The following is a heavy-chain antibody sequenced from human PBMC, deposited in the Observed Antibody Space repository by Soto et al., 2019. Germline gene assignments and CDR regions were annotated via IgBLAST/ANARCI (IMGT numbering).Heavy chain of an antibody. CDR2: IYYSGST. Sequence: SETLSLTCTVSGGSISSSSYYWGWIRQPPGKGLEWIGSIYYSGSTYYNPSLKSRVTISVDTSKNQFSLKLSSVTAADTAVYYCARPGGYCSSTSCYSHDAFDIWGQGTMVTVSS. V-gene: IGHV4-39*01. CDR3: ARPGGYCSSTSCYSHDAFDI. J-gene: IGHJ3*02. D-gene: IGHD2-2*02. CDR1: GGSISSSSYY.